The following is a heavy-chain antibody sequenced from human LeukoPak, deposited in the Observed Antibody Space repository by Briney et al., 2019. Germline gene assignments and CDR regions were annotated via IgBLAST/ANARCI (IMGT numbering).Heavy chain of an antibody. CDR2: IYTSGST. V-gene: IGHV4-4*07. J-gene: IGHJ4*02. CDR3: ARDEGPYYFDY. Sequence: RASETLSFTCPASGAPISSYYWSWIRQPAGKGLEWIGRIYTSGSTNYNPSLKSRVTMSVDTSKNQFSLKLSSVTAADTAVYYCARDEGPYYFDYWGQGTLVTVSS. CDR1: GAPISSYY.